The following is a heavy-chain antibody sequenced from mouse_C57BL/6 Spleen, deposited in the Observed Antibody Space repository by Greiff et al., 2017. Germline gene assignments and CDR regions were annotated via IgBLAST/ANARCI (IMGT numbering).Heavy chain of an antibody. D-gene: IGHD4-1*01. CDR3: ARYIFSGTGAMDY. V-gene: IGHV7-3*01. CDR2: IRNKANGYTT. J-gene: IGHJ4*01. CDR1: GFTFTDYY. Sequence: EVQVVESGGGLVQPGGSLSLSCAASGFTFTDYYMSWVRQPPGKALEWLGFIRNKANGYTTEYSASVKGRFTISRDNSQSILYLQMNALRAEDSATYYCARYIFSGTGAMDYWGQGTSVTVSS.